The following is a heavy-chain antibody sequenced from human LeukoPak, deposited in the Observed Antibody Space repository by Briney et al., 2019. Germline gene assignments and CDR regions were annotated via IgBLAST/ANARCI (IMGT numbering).Heavy chain of an antibody. CDR2: IGPHSSAT. V-gene: IGHV1-2*02. D-gene: IGHD2/OR15-2a*01. J-gene: IGHJ4*02. CDR3: AREGNGLLSKDFDY. Sequence: ASVKVSCKSSGFTFTDYYIHWVRQAPGQGLEWEGYIGPHSSATSSPQEFQGRVTMTRDTSMSTACMELTRLTSDDTAVYYCAREGNGLLSKDFDYWGQGTLVTVSS. CDR1: GFTFTDYY.